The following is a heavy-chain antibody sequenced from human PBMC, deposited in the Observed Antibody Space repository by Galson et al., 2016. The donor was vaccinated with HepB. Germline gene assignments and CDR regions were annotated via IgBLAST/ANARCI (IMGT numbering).Heavy chain of an antibody. D-gene: IGHD1-1*01. Sequence: SLRLSCAASGFTFSRKWMNWFRQAPGKGLEWVANIKEAGSVTYYVDSLKGRFTISRDNAKNSLYLQMNRLGAGGTAVYYCATVPGDATGSWGQGTLVTVSS. CDR1: GFTFSRKW. CDR2: IKEAGSVT. CDR3: ATVPGDATGS. V-gene: IGHV3-7*03. J-gene: IGHJ4*02.